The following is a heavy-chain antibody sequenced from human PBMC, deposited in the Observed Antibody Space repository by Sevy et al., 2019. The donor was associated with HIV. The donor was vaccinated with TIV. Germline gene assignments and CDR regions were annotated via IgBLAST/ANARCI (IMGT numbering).Heavy chain of an antibody. CDR3: ARSPPIVVVPGAPSWFDP. Sequence: SETLSLTCAVHGGSFSGYYWNWIRQPPGKGLEWSGEINHRGSTNYNPSLKSRVTISVDTSKNQFSLKLSSVTAADTAVYYCARSPPIVVVPGAPSWFDPWGQGTLVTVSS. CDR2: INHRGST. V-gene: IGHV4-34*01. J-gene: IGHJ5*02. D-gene: IGHD2-2*01. CDR1: GGSFSGYY.